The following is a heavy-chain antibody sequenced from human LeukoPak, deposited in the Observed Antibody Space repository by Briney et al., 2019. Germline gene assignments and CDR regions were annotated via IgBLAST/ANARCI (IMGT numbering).Heavy chain of an antibody. V-gene: IGHV3-48*03. D-gene: IGHD6-19*01. CDR1: GFIVSNYE. CDR3: ATSLSGWGTYHYMDV. Sequence: GGSLRLSCEASGFIVSNYEMNWVRLAPGKGLQWISFIASDGSINYSDSVKGRFTLSRDSATNSLYLHMNSLRAEDTAVYYCATSLSGWGTYHYMDVWNKGTAVTISS. J-gene: IGHJ6*03. CDR2: IASDGSI.